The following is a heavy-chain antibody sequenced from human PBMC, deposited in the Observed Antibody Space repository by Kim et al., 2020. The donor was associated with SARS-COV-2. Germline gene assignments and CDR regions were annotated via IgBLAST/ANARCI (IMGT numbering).Heavy chain of an antibody. CDR2: IKSKTDGGTT. J-gene: IGHJ6*02. V-gene: IGHV3-15*01. CDR3: TTDIDEEWSGYYYYYYYGMDV. CDR1: GFTFSNAW. D-gene: IGHD3-3*01. Sequence: GGSLRLSCAASGFTFSNAWMSWVRQAPGKGLEWVGRIKSKTDGGTTDYAAPVKGRFTISRDDSKNTLYLQMNSLKTEDTAVYYCTTDIDEEWSGYYYYYYYGMDVWGQGTTVTVSS.